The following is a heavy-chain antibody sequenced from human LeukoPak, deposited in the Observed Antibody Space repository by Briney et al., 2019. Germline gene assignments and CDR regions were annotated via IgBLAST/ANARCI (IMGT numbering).Heavy chain of an antibody. J-gene: IGHJ4*02. CDR3: ARRLGATQPYFDF. CDR2: IHPGDSET. CDR1: GYRFTSYW. D-gene: IGHD1-26*01. V-gene: IGHV5-51*01. Sequence: GESLKISCKASGYRFTSYWIGWVRQMPGEGLECMGIIHPGDSETRYSPSFQGQVTISADKSISTAYPQWSGPKASDTAMYYCARRLGATQPYFDFWGQGALVTVSS.